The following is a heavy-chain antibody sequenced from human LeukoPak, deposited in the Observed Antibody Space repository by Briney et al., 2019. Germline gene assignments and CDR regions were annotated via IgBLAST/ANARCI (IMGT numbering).Heavy chain of an antibody. CDR3: TTGIDIIQVDHQVPFDY. J-gene: IGHJ4*02. CDR2: ISGSGGST. V-gene: IGHV3-23*01. CDR1: GFTFSSYA. Sequence: GGSLRLSCAAAGFTFSSYAMSWVRQAPGKGREWVSAISGSGGSTYYADSVKGRFTMSRDNSKNTLYRQMNSLRGEETAVYDCTTGIDIIQVDHQVPFDYWGQGVMVTVSS. D-gene: IGHD3-3*01.